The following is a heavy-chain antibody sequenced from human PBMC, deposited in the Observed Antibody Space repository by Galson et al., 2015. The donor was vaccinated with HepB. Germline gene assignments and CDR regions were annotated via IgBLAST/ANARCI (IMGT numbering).Heavy chain of an antibody. CDR3: AKGYEGRGYYYGMDV. D-gene: IGHD2-15*01. Sequence: SLRLSCAASGFTFSSYGMHWVRQAPGKGLEWVAVISYDGSNKYYADSVKGRFTVSRDNSKNTLYLQMNSLRAEDTAVYYCAKGYEGRGYYYGMDVWGQGTTVTVSS. CDR1: GFTFSSYG. J-gene: IGHJ6*02. V-gene: IGHV3-30*18. CDR2: ISYDGSNK.